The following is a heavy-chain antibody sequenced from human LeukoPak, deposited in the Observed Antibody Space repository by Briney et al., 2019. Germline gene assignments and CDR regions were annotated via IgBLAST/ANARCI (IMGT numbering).Heavy chain of an antibody. Sequence: SQTLSLTCAISGDTVSGNSVAWNWIRQSPSRGLEWLGRTYYRSKWYNDYAVSVKSRVIINPDTSTNQFSLQLNSVTPEDTAVYYCAREHQLVFDYWGQGTLVTVSS. V-gene: IGHV6-1*01. CDR3: AREHQLVFDY. CDR1: GDTVSGNSVA. J-gene: IGHJ4*02. D-gene: IGHD1-1*01. CDR2: TYYRSKWYN.